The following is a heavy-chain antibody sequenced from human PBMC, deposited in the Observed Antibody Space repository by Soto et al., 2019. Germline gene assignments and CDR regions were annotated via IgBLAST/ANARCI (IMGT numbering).Heavy chain of an antibody. CDR3: ARAPLRGYSGYDLDY. CDR1: GFTFSSYG. Sequence: SLRLSCAASGFTFSSYGIHWVRQAPGKGLEWVAVIWYDGNNKYYADSVKGRFTISRDNSKNTLYLQMNSLRAEDTAVYYCARAPLRGYSGYDLDYWGRGTLVTVSS. V-gene: IGHV3-33*01. D-gene: IGHD5-12*01. CDR2: IWYDGNNK. J-gene: IGHJ4*02.